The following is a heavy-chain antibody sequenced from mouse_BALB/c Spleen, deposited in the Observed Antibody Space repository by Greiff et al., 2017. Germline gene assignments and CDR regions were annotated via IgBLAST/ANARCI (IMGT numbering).Heavy chain of an antibody. Sequence: EVHLVESGPGLVKPSQSLSLTCTATGYSITSDYAWNWIRQFPGNKLEWMGYISYSGSTSYNPSLKSRISITRDTAKNQIFLQLNSVTTEDTATYDCARKNFDYWGQGTTLTVSS. CDR3: ARKNFDY. J-gene: IGHJ2*01. CDR2: ISYSGST. CDR1: GYSITSDYA. V-gene: IGHV3-2*02.